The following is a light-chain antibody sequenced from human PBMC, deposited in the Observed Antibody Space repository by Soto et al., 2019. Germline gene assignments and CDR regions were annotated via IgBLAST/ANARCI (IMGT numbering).Light chain of an antibody. Sequence: QSALTQPPSVSGSPGQSVTISCPGTSSDVGSYNRVSWYQQPPGTAPKLMIYEVNNRPSGVPDRFSGSKSGNTASLTISGLQAEDEADYYCSSYRSSSSVVFGGGTKLTVL. V-gene: IGLV2-18*02. CDR3: SSYRSSSSVV. CDR2: EVN. J-gene: IGLJ2*01. CDR1: SSDVGSYNR.